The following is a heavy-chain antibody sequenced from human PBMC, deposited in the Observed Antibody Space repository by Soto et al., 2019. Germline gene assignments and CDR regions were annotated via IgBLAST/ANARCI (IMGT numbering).Heavy chain of an antibody. CDR2: IWYDGSNK. D-gene: IGHD6-6*01. Sequence: QVQLVESGGGVVQPGRSLRLSCAASGFTFSSYGMHWVRQAPGKGLEWVAVIWYDGSNKYYADSVKGRFTISRDNSKNTLYLQRNSLRAEDTAVYYCARGSTIAARPELEWRFYYYYMDVWGKGTTVTVSS. J-gene: IGHJ6*03. CDR1: GFTFSSYG. V-gene: IGHV3-33*01. CDR3: ARGSTIAARPELEWRFYYYYMDV.